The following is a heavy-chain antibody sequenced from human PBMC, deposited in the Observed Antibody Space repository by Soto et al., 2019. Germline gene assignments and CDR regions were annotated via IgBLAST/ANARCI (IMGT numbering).Heavy chain of an antibody. Sequence: EVQLVASGGGFVQPGGSLRLSCAASGFTFSPFWMHWVRQVPGKGPVWVSRINSDGNSTSYADSVKGRFTISRDNAKNTLYLQMNSLRAEDTAVYYGARGSNHFDYWGQGTLVTVSS. J-gene: IGHJ4*02. D-gene: IGHD4-4*01. V-gene: IGHV3-74*01. CDR3: ARGSNHFDY. CDR2: INSDGNST. CDR1: GFTFSPFW.